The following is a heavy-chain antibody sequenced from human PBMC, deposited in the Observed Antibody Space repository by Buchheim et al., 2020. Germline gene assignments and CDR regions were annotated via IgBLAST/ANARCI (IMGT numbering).Heavy chain of an antibody. D-gene: IGHD3-3*01. CDR2: ISGSGGST. Sequence: EVQLLESGGGLVQPGGSLRLSCAASGFTFSSYAMSWVRQAPGKGLEWVSAISGSGGSTYYANSVKGRFTFSRDNSKNTLYLQMNSLRAEDTAVYYCATTKYDFWSGYWGVFDYWGQGTL. J-gene: IGHJ4*02. CDR1: GFTFSSYA. CDR3: ATTKYDFWSGYWGVFDY. V-gene: IGHV3-23*01.